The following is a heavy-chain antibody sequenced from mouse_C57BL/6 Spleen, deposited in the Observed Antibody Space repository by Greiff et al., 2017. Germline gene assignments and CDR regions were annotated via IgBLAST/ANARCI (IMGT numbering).Heavy chain of an antibody. CDR1: GFTFSDYY. CDR3: ARAPYYYGSYYFDY. J-gene: IGHJ2*01. CDR2: INYDGSST. V-gene: IGHV5-16*01. Sequence: EVQLVESEGGLVQPGSSMKLSCTASGFTFSDYYMAWVRQVPEKGLEWVANINYDGSSTYYLDSLKSRFIISRDNAKNILYLQMSSLKSEDTATYYCARAPYYYGSYYFDYWGQGTTLTVSS. D-gene: IGHD1-1*01.